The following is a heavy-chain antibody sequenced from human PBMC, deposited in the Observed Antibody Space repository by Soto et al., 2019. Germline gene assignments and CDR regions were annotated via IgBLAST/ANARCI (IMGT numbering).Heavy chain of an antibody. J-gene: IGHJ4*02. V-gene: IGHV1-69*12. Sequence: QVQLVQSGAEVKKPGSSVKVACQASGGPLSSYAISWVRQATGQGLEWMGGIIPIFGTANYAQKFQGRVTITADESPSTAYMELSSLRSEDTAGYYCARGSTDSVYWGQVPLVTVSS. CDR1: GGPLSSYA. CDR3: ARGSTDSVY. CDR2: IIPIFGTA.